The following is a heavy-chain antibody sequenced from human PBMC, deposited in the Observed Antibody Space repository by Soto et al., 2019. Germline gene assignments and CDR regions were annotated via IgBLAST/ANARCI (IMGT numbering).Heavy chain of an antibody. CDR1: GFTFSDYY. CDR3: ARDQMLYDY. J-gene: IGHJ4*02. D-gene: IGHD2-2*02. V-gene: IGHV3-11*06. CDR2: ISTSGGFR. Sequence: QVQLVESGGGLVKPGGSLRLSCAASGFTFSDYYMSWIRQAPGKGLEWVSYISTSGGFRNYADSVKGRFTISRDNAKNSLFLQMNSLIAEDTAVYYCARDQMLYDYWGQGPLVTVSS.